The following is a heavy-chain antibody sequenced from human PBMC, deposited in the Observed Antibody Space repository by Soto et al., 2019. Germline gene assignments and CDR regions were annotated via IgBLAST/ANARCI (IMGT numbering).Heavy chain of an antibody. Sequence: LSLTCTVSGGSISSGGYYWSWIRQHPGKGLEWIGYIYYSGSTYYNPSLKSRVTISVDTSKNQFYLELSSLRSEDTAMYYCARDPSTINKLIGVWFDPWGQGTLVTVSS. J-gene: IGHJ5*02. CDR2: IYYSGST. D-gene: IGHD4-4*01. CDR1: GGSISSGGYY. CDR3: ARDPSTINKLIGVWFDP. V-gene: IGHV4-31*03.